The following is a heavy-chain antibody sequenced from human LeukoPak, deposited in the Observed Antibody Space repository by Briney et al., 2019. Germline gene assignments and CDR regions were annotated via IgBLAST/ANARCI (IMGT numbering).Heavy chain of an antibody. CDR3: ARAVATTPYYYYGLDV. J-gene: IGHJ6*02. CDR2: MNPHSGNT. Sequence: GASVKVSCKASGYTFTSYDINWVRQATGQGLEWMGWMNPHSGNTVFAQKFQGRVTMTGSTSIKTAYMELSSLTSEDTGVYYCARAVATTPYYYYGLDVWGQGTTVTVSS. D-gene: IGHD5-24*01. V-gene: IGHV1-8*01. CDR1: GYTFTSYD.